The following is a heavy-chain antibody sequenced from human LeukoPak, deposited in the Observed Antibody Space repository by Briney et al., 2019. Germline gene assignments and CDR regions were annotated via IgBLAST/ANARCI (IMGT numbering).Heavy chain of an antibody. V-gene: IGHV3-30*04. J-gene: IGHJ4*02. Sequence: GGSLRLSCAASGFTFSSYAMHWVRQAPGKGLEWVAVISYDGSSKYYADSVKGRFTISRDNSKNTLYLQMNSLRAEDTAVYYCARGISHYYDSSGYYYPWIDYWGQGTLVTVSS. CDR2: ISYDGSSK. CDR1: GFTFSSYA. D-gene: IGHD3-22*01. CDR3: ARGISHYYDSSGYYYPWIDY.